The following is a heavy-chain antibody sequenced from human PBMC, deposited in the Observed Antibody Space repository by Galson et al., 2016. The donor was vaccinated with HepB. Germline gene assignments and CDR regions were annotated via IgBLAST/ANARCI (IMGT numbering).Heavy chain of an antibody. CDR1: GFRFSGYA. J-gene: IGHJ4*02. D-gene: IGHD3-22*01. Sequence: LSCAASGFRFSGYALHWVRQAPGKGLEWVAVISYDGIKKYYADSVEGRFTISRDNSKKTLYLQMNSLRGEDTAVYYCARDGGVPSDNFDTSGSGYFDYWGQGTLVSVSS. V-gene: IGHV3-30*04. CDR2: ISYDGIKK. CDR3: ARDGGVPSDNFDTSGSGYFDY.